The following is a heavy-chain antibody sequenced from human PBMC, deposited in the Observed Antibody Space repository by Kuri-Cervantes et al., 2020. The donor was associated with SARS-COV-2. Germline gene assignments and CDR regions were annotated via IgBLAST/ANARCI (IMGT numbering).Heavy chain of an antibody. CDR3: ARDGQYYYDSSGYYSDWYFDL. D-gene: IGHD3-22*01. CDR1: GFTFSSYD. V-gene: IGHV3-13*04. CDR2: IGTAGDT. J-gene: IGHJ2*01. Sequence: GESLKISCAASGFTFSSYDMHWVRQATGKGLEWVSAIGTAGDTYYPGSVKGRFTISRENAKNSLYLQMNSLRSGDTAGYYCARDGQYYYDSSGYYSDWYFDLCGRGTMVTVSS.